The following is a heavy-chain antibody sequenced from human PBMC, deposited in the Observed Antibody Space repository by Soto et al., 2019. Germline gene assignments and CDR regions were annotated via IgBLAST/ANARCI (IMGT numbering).Heavy chain of an antibody. V-gene: IGHV3-30*18. Sequence: QAQLVESGGGVVQPGRSLRLSCAASGFTFSIYGMHWVRQAPGKGLEWVAVISYDGSNKYYADSVKGRFTISRDNSKNTLYLQMNSLRAEDTAVYYCAKDVVGVTTSYYYGMDVWGQGTTVTVSS. D-gene: IGHD1-26*01. J-gene: IGHJ6*02. CDR3: AKDVVGVTTSYYYGMDV. CDR2: ISYDGSNK. CDR1: GFTFSIYG.